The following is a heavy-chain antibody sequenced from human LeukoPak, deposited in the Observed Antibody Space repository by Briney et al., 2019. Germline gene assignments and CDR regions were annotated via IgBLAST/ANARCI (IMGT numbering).Heavy chain of an antibody. CDR1: GYNFDTYW. CDR3: ARQGSTFENYYYFYMDV. CDR2: IYPGNSNT. V-gene: IGHV5-51*01. D-gene: IGHD2-2*01. J-gene: IGHJ6*03. Sequence: GESLQISCKGSGYNFDTYWIAWVRQMPGKGLEWMGMIYPGNSNTRYSPSFQGQVTFSADKSITTAYLQWTTLKASDTAMYYCARQGSTFENYYYFYMDVWGRGTTVTVSS.